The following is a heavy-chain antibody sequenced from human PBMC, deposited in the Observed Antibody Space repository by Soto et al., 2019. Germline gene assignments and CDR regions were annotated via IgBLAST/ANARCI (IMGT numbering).Heavy chain of an antibody. J-gene: IGHJ5*02. CDR3: ARGEPSYYYRKGGNWFDP. V-gene: IGHV4-59*01. CDR1: GVSISSYY. Sequence: QVQLQESGPGLVKPSETLSLTCSVSGVSISSYYWTWIRQPPGQGLEWIGYIYNNGPTKYNPSVNCRVTISVDTSKNQFSLKLTSVTASDTAVYYCARGEPSYYYRKGGNWFDPWGQGTLVTVSS. CDR2: IYNNGPT. D-gene: IGHD3-22*01.